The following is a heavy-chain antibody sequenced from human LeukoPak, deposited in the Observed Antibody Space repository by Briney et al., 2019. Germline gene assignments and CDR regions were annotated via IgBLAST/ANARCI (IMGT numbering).Heavy chain of an antibody. CDR1: GYSINSGYH. J-gene: IGHJ4*02. D-gene: IGHD2-8*01. V-gene: IGHV4-38-2*02. Sequence: PSETLSLTCIVSGYSINSGYHWGWIRQPPGKGLEWIGSIYHSGSTYYNPSLKSRVTISIDTSKNQFSLKLSSVTAADTAVYYCARHYLYGTSGDGTYYFDYWGQGTLVTVS. CDR2: IYHSGST. CDR3: ARHYLYGTSGDGTYYFDY.